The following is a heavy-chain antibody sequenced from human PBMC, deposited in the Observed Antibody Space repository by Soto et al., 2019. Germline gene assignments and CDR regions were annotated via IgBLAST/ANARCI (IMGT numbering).Heavy chain of an antibody. CDR2: IYSGGST. Sequence: EEQLVKSGGDLVQPGGSLRLSCAASGFTVSNNYMSWVRQAPGKGLEWVSLIYSGGSTYYADSVKGRFTISRDSSKNTLYLQMNSLRAEDTAMYYCAAYSHRGYCDQGTLVTVSS. CDR3: AAYSHRGY. J-gene: IGHJ4*02. CDR1: GFTVSNNY. D-gene: IGHD3-16*01. V-gene: IGHV3-66*01.